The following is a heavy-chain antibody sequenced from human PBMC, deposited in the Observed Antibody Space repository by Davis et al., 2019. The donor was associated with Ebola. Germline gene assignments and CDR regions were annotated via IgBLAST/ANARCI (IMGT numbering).Heavy chain of an antibody. D-gene: IGHD2-2*01. J-gene: IGHJ5*02. Sequence: SVKVSCKASGYTFNSYYMQWLRQAPGQRLEWMGIINPSGVTTRYAQKFQGRVTLTRDTSTSTVYMELSSLRSEDTAVYYCARVPRHCSSTSCYWGWFDPWGQGTLVTVSS. CDR2: INPSGVTT. V-gene: IGHV1-46*02. CDR3: ARVPRHCSSTSCYWGWFDP. CDR1: GYTFNSYY.